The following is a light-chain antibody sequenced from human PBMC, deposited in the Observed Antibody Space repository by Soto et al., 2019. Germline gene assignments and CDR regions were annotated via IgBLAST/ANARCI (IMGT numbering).Light chain of an antibody. CDR1: QSILYSSNSKNC. CDR3: QQYYSNLPT. Sequence: DIVMTQSPDSLAVSLGERATINCNSSQSILYSSNSKNCLAWYQQKPGQPPKLLIFWTSTRESGVPDRFSGSGSGQDLALAINNLQAEDVAVYNCQQYYSNLPTLGQGAKVDI. CDR2: WTS. V-gene: IGKV4-1*01. J-gene: IGKJ1*01.